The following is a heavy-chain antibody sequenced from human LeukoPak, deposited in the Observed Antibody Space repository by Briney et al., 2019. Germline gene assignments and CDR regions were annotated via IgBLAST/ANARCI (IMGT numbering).Heavy chain of an antibody. V-gene: IGHV3-23*01. Sequence: GGSLRLSCAASGFSFSSYAMSWVRQAPGKGLEWISTISGSGGNTWYADSVKGRFTISRDNSKNTLYLQMNSLRAEDTAVYYCAKERQQLVRQPFDYWGQGTLVTVSS. CDR2: ISGSGGNT. J-gene: IGHJ4*02. CDR3: AKERQQLVRQPFDY. D-gene: IGHD6-13*01. CDR1: GFSFSSYA.